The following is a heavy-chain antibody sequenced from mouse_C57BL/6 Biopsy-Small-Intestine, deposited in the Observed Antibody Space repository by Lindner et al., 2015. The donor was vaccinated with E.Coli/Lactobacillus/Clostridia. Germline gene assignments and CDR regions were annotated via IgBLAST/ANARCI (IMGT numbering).Heavy chain of an antibody. CDR3: ARQGIITTVVDY. J-gene: IGHJ2*01. V-gene: IGHV1-42*01. CDR2: INPSTGGT. Sequence: VQLQESGPELVKPGASVKISCKASGYSFTGYYMNWVKQSPEKSLEWIGEINPSTGGTTYNQKFKAKATLTVDKSSSTAYMQLQSLTSEDSAVYYCARQGIITTVVDYWGQGTTLTVSS. CDR1: GYSFTGYY. D-gene: IGHD1-1*01.